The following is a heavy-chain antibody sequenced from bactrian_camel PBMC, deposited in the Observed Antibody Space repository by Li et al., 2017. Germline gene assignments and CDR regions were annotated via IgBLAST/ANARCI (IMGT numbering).Heavy chain of an antibody. CDR3: SADRMGVRSGGYCGGPDFGY. V-gene: IGHV3S63*01. CDR2: ISGDGST. J-gene: IGHJ6*01. CDR1: FFILDDFD. D-gene: IGHD3*01. Sequence: HVQLVESGGGSVQTGGSLRLSCKPSFFILDDFDMMWNRQAPGNECELVSSISGDGSTYYTDAVKGRFTISQDNAKNTLYLHMSSLKPEDTAMYYCSADRMGVRSGGYCGGPDFGYRGQGTQVTVS.